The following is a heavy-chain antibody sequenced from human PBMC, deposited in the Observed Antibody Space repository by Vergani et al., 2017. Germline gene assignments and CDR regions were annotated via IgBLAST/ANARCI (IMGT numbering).Heavy chain of an antibody. Sequence: EVMLVQSGAEVKKPGESVKISCQAFGYIFSNFWIGWVRQRPGRGLEWMGIIYPGDSEVKSNPTFRGQVIFSVDTSVNTAYLQWRSLQASDTATYFCASGGHGSENGGALQLWGQGTNITVSS. CDR1: GYIFSNFW. V-gene: IGHV5-51*03. D-gene: IGHD3-10*01. J-gene: IGHJ3*01. CDR2: IYPGDSEV. CDR3: ASGGHGSENGGALQL.